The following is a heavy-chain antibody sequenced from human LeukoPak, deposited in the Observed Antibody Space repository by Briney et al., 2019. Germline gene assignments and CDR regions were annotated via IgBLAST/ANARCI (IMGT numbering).Heavy chain of an antibody. Sequence: PGGSLRLSCVASGFTVSSNYMSWVRQAPGKGLEWVSVIYSSGTTYYADSVKGRFTISRDNSKNTLYLQMNSLRAEDTAVYYCARSTPPIGGSTYYFDYWGQGTLVTVSS. CDR2: IYSSGTT. CDR3: ARSTPPIGGSTYYFDY. V-gene: IGHV3-53*01. D-gene: IGHD3-3*01. CDR1: GFTVSSNY. J-gene: IGHJ4*02.